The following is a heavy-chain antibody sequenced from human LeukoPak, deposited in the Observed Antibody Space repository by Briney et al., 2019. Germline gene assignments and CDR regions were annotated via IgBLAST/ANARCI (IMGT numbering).Heavy chain of an antibody. CDR2: IYSSGST. J-gene: IGHJ4*02. CDR3: ARDRVGAMDFDY. Sequence: SETLSLTCSVSGGSISSYHWSWIRQPAGKGLEWIGRIYSSGSTNYNPALKSRVTISGEKSKNQLSLKLSSVTAADTAVYYCARDRVGAMDFDYWGQGTLVTVSS. CDR1: GGSISSYH. V-gene: IGHV4-4*07. D-gene: IGHD1-26*01.